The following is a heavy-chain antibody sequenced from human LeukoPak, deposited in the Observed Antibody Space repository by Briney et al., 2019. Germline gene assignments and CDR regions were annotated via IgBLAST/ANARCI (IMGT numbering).Heavy chain of an antibody. CDR1: GYSLTSYW. CDR3: ASLRNYYDSSGDAFDI. V-gene: IGHV5-51*01. Sequence: GESLKISCKGSGYSLTSYWIGWVRQMPGKGLEWMGIIYPGDSDTRYSPSFQGQVTISADKSINTAYLQWSSLKASDTAMYYCASLRNYYDSSGDAFDIWGQGTMVTVSS. D-gene: IGHD3-22*01. CDR2: IYPGDSDT. J-gene: IGHJ3*02.